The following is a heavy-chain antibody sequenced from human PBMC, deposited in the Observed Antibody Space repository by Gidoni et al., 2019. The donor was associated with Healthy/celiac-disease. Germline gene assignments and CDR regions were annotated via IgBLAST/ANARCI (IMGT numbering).Heavy chain of an antibody. V-gene: IGHV5-10-1*03. J-gene: IGHJ6*03. Sequence: DVQLVQSGAEVKKPGESLRISCKGSGYSFTSYWISWVRQMPGQGLEWMGRIDPSDSYTNYSPSFQGHVTISADKSISTAYLQWSSLKASDTAMYYCARLWFGEDGNYYMDVWGKGTTVTVSS. CDR2: IDPSDSYT. CDR1: GYSFTSYW. CDR3: ARLWFGEDGNYYMDV. D-gene: IGHD3-10*01.